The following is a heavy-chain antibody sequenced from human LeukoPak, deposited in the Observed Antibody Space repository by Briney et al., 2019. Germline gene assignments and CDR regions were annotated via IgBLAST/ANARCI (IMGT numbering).Heavy chain of an antibody. CDR2: INSDGSST. Sequence: PGGSLRLSCAASGFTFSSYWMHWVRRAPGKGLVWVSRINSDGSSTNYADSVKGRFTISRDNAKNTLYLQMNSLRAEDTAVYYCAARGYCSSTSCLLEYWGQGTLVTASS. J-gene: IGHJ4*02. CDR3: AARGYCSSTSCLLEY. D-gene: IGHD2-2*01. CDR1: GFTFSSYW. V-gene: IGHV3-74*01.